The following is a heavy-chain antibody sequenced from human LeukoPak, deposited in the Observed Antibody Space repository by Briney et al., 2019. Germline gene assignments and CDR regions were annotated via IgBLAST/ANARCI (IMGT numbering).Heavy chain of an antibody. CDR1: GVSITSGTYY. V-gene: IGHV4-61*02. J-gene: IGHJ4*02. CDR2: IYSTGRV. CDR3: ARASETAMVTL. D-gene: IGHD5-18*01. Sequence: SETLSLTCTVSGVSITSGTYYWTWIRQPAGKGLEWIGRIYSTGRVNYNPSLKSRVTMLLDTSKNHISLKVNSVTAADTAIYFCARASETAMVTLWGQGTLVTVSS.